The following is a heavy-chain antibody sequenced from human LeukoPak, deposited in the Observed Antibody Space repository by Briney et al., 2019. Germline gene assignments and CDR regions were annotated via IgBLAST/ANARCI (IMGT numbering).Heavy chain of an antibody. D-gene: IGHD4-23*01. V-gene: IGHV4-39*07. J-gene: IGHJ4*02. CDR3: ARLDYGGNSTPREYFDY. Sequence: SETLSLTCTVSGASISSSTYYWGWIRQPPGKGLEWIGSASYSGNTYYNPSLKSRVTISVDTSKNQFSLKLSSVTAADTAVYYCARLDYGGNSTPREYFDYWGQGTLVTVSS. CDR1: GASISSSTYY. CDR2: ASYSGNT.